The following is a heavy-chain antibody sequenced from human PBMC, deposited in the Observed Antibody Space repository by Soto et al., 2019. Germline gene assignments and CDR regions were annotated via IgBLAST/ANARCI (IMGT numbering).Heavy chain of an antibody. CDR3: ARRAWGGLDY. V-gene: IGHV4-4*02. CDR1: GDSISSSNW. D-gene: IGHD3-3*01. CDR2: IYYSGST. Sequence: QVLLQESGPGLVKPSGTLSLTCAVSGDSISSSNWWSWVRQTPGKGLEWIGEIYYSGSTNYNPSLKSRVFISVDKSKNQFSVRLNSETAADTAVYYCARRAWGGLDYWGQGTLVTVSS. J-gene: IGHJ4*02.